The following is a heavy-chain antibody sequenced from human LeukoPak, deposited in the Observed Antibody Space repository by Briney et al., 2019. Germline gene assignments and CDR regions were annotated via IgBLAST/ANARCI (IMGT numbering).Heavy chain of an antibody. J-gene: IGHJ6*04. CDR2: ISSSGSTI. CDR3: AELGITMIGGV. Sequence: GGSLRLSCAASEFTLSNSAMDWVRQAPGKGLEWVSYISSSGSTIYYADSVKGRFTISRDNAKNSLYLQMSSLRAEDTAVYYCAELGITMIGGVWGKGTTVTISS. D-gene: IGHD3-10*02. V-gene: IGHV3-48*03. CDR1: EFTLSNSA.